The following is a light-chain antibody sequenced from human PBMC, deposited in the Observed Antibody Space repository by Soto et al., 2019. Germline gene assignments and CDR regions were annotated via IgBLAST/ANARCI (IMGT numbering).Light chain of an antibody. Sequence: EIVMTQSPATLSLSPGERATLSCRASQSINSNFTWYQQKPGQAPRLFMFRASSRATGIPARFSGSGSETEFNLTISSLQSEDFAVYYCQQYNNWPRATFGGGTKVETK. CDR1: QSINSN. V-gene: IGKV3-15*01. CDR2: RAS. J-gene: IGKJ4*01. CDR3: QQYNNWPRAT.